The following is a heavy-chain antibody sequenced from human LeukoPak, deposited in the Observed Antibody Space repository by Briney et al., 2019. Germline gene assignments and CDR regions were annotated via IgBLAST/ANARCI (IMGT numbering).Heavy chain of an antibody. J-gene: IGHJ4*02. D-gene: IGHD1-26*01. V-gene: IGHV1-18*01. CDR3: ARLGGGTYNYFDF. CDR1: GFNFINSR. CDR2: FSTYYANK. Sequence: ASGNVSRTSAGFNFINSRFTWVRQAPGQGLGWMGGFSTYYANKNIVQQFEGRVAITRNPTTTTAYLELTSLTSDDPAIYYCARLGGGTYNYFDFWGERTLVSVS.